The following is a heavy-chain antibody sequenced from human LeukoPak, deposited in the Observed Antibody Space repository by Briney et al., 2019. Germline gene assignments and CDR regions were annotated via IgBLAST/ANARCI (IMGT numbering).Heavy chain of an antibody. J-gene: IGHJ4*02. D-gene: IGHD2-21*02. CDR3: ARGQLLFLY. Sequence: PSETLSLTCTVSGASISDYYWTWIRQPPGKGLEWIGYSDTSGSTNYSPSLKGRVTISIDTSKTQFSLKLTSVTAADTAVYYCARGQLLFLYWGQGTLVTVSS. V-gene: IGHV4-4*09. CDR2: SDTSGST. CDR1: GASISDYY.